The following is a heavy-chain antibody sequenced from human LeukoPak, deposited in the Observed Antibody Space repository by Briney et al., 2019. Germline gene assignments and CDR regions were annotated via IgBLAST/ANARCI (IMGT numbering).Heavy chain of an antibody. J-gene: IGHJ5*02. D-gene: IGHD2-2*01. CDR2: IYYSGST. CDR3: ASRYCSSTSCYSNWFDP. CDR1: GGSISSGGYY. Sequence: SQTLSLTCTVSGGSISSGGYYWSWIRQHPGKGLEWIGYIYYSGSTYYNPSLKSRVTISVDTSKNQFSLKLSSVTAADTAVYYCASRYCSSTSCYSNWFDPWGQGTLVTVSS. V-gene: IGHV4-31*03.